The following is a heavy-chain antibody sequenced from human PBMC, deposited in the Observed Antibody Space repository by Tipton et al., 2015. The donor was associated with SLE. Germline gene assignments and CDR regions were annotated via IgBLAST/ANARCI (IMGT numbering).Heavy chain of an antibody. CDR1: GFTFSRYD. V-gene: IGHV3-21*03. CDR3: ARATLLTQRNTMADAFDI. Sequence: SLRLSCAASGFTFSRYDMNWVRQAPGKGLEWVSSISSTSSYIYYADSVKGRFTISRDNGKNSLYLQMNSLRAEDTAVYSCARATLLTQRNTMADAFDIWGQGTMVTVSS. J-gene: IGHJ3*02. CDR2: ISSTSSYI. D-gene: IGHD3-10*01.